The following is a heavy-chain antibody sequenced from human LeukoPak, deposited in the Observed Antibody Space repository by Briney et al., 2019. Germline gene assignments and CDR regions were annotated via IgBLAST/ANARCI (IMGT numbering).Heavy chain of an antibody. Sequence: ASVKVSCKTSGYRFTDDYIHWVRQAPGQGLEWMGWINPDTDFTNYAPKFRGRVIMTRDTSISTAYMEVRRLTFDDTAIYYCAPTSEAYTSNWSVWGKGTTVTVSS. V-gene: IGHV1-2*02. CDR2: INPDTDFT. D-gene: IGHD3-16*01. J-gene: IGHJ6*04. CDR3: APTSEAYTSNWSV. CDR1: GYRFTDDY.